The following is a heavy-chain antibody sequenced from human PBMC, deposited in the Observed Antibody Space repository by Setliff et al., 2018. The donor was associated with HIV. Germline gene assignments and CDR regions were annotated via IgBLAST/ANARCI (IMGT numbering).Heavy chain of an antibody. CDR2: SYPSDGRT. V-gene: IGHV1-46*01. Sequence: GASVKVSCKASGYTFTSYYLHWLRQAPGQGLEWMGISYPSDGRTQYAQKFQGRVTMTRDTSTSTAYMELNSLSSEDTAVYYCATDPDGGNSDGWGQGTLVTVSS. CDR3: ATDPDGGNSDG. D-gene: IGHD2-21*02. CDR1: GYTFTSYY. J-gene: IGHJ4*02.